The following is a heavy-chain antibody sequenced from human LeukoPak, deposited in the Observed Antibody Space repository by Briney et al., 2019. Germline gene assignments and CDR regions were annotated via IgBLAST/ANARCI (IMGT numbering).Heavy chain of an antibody. Sequence: GGSLRLSCAASGFTFSSYGMHWVRQAPGKGLEWVAVISYDGSNKYYADSVEGRFTISRDNSKNTLYLQMNSLRAEDTAVYYCAKDQEGATYFDYWGQGTLVTVSS. CDR2: ISYDGSNK. CDR1: GFTFSSYG. J-gene: IGHJ4*02. D-gene: IGHD1-26*01. CDR3: AKDQEGATYFDY. V-gene: IGHV3-30*18.